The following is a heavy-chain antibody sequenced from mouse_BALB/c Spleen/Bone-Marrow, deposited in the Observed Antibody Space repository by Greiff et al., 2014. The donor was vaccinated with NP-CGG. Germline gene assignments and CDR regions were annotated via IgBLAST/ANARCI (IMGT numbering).Heavy chain of an antibody. CDR3: ARNAYYYGNREFPY. CDR2: ISYSGST. V-gene: IGHV3-2*02. CDR1: GYSITSDYA. D-gene: IGHD1-1*01. Sequence: EVKLMESGPGLVKPSQSLSLTCTVTGYSITSDYAWNWIRQFPGNKLEWIGYISYSGSTSYNPSLKSRISLTRDTSKNQFFLQLNSVTTEDTATYYCARNAYYYGNREFPYWGQGTLVTVSA. J-gene: IGHJ3*01.